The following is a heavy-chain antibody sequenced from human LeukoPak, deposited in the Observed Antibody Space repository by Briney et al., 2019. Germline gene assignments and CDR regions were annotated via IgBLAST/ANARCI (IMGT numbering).Heavy chain of an antibody. CDR3: AKDPAGYSYGPFDY. V-gene: IGHV3-9*01. Sequence: GGSLRLSCAASGFTLDDYAMHWVRQAPGKGLEWVSGISWNSGSIGYADSVKGRFTISRDNAKNSLYLQMNSLRAEDTALYYCAKDPAGYSYGPFDYWAQGTLVTVSS. CDR2: ISWNSGSI. J-gene: IGHJ4*02. D-gene: IGHD5-18*01. CDR1: GFTLDDYA.